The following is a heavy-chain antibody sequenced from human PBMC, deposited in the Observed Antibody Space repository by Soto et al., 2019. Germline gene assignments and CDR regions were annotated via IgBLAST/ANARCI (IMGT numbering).Heavy chain of an antibody. J-gene: IGHJ4*02. CDR1: GFTVSSYA. CDR3: AKDPLEIQLWPKYYFDY. V-gene: IGHV3-23*01. D-gene: IGHD5-18*01. CDR2: SSGSGGST. Sequence: PGWALRLSCSASGFTVSSYAMSRVRQAPGKGLDWVSASSGSGGSTYYADSVKGRFTISRDNSKNTLYLQMNSLRAEDTAVYYCAKDPLEIQLWPKYYFDYWGQGTLVTVSS.